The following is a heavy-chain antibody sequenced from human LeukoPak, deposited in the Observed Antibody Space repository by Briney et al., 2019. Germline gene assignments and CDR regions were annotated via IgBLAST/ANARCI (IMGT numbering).Heavy chain of an antibody. CDR2: IRYDGSIE. CDR1: GFTFSSYG. Sequence: GGSLRLSCAASGFTFSSYGMHWVRQAPGKGLQWVTFIRYDGSIEYYADSVKGRFTISRDNAKNSLYLQMNSLRAEDTAVYYCARDGRMATTDTEQFDYWGQGTLVTVSS. V-gene: IGHV3-30*02. CDR3: ARDGRMATTDTEQFDY. J-gene: IGHJ4*02. D-gene: IGHD5-24*01.